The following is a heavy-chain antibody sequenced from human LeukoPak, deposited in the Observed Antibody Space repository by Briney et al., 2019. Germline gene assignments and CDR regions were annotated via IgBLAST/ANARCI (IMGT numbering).Heavy chain of an antibody. Sequence: GSLRLSCAASGFTFSSFWMSWIRQPPGKGLEWIGEINHSGSTNYNPSLKSRVTISVDTSKNQFSLKLSSVTAADTAVYYCARVGAEIRAYYFDYWGQGTLVTVSS. CDR3: ARVGAEIRAYYFDY. V-gene: IGHV4-34*01. J-gene: IGHJ4*02. CDR2: INHSGST. CDR1: GFTFSSFW. D-gene: IGHD3-10*01.